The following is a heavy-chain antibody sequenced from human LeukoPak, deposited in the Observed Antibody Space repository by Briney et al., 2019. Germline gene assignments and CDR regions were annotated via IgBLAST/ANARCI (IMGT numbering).Heavy chain of an antibody. V-gene: IGHV3-23*01. J-gene: IGHJ4*02. CDR1: GFTFSSYA. D-gene: IGHD6-19*01. Sequence: TGGSLRLSCAASGFTFSSYAMSWVRQAPGKGLEWVSAISGSGGSTYYADSVKGRFTISRDNSKNTLYLQMNSLRAEDTAVYYCAKVGSGWLTYFDYWGQGTLVTVSS. CDR2: ISGSGGST. CDR3: AKVGSGWLTYFDY.